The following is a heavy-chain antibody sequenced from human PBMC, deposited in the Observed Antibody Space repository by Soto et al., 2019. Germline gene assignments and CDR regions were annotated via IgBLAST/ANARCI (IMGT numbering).Heavy chain of an antibody. CDR2: ISNSGGNT. Sequence: EVQLLESGGALVQPGGSLRLSCAASGYTFSSYAMTWVRQAPGKGLEWVSAISNSGGNTFHADSVKGRFTISRDNSKNMLYLQMNSLRAEDTAVYYCAKDQRGVSAAARMDVWGQGTTVTVSS. CDR1: GYTFSSYA. J-gene: IGHJ6*02. CDR3: AKDQRGVSAAARMDV. V-gene: IGHV3-23*01. D-gene: IGHD6-13*01.